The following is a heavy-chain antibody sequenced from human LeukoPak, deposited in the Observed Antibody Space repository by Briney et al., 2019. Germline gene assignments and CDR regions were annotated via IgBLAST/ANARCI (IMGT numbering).Heavy chain of an antibody. J-gene: IGHJ4*02. CDR3: ARAPQTVVISYFDY. Sequence: ASVKVSCKASGYTFTSYGISWVRQAPGQGLEWMGWISAYNGNTNYAQKFQGRVTMTRDTSTSTVYMELSSLRSEDTAVYYCARAPQTVVISYFDYWGQGTLVTVSS. CDR2: ISAYNGNT. CDR1: GYTFTSYG. D-gene: IGHD3-22*01. V-gene: IGHV1-18*01.